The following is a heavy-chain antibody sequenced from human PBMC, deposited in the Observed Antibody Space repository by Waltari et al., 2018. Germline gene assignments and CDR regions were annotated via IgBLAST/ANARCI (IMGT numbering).Heavy chain of an antibody. CDR3: AKDNEQWPHAFDH. J-gene: IGHJ4*02. D-gene: IGHD6-19*01. V-gene: IGHV3-9*01. Sequence: EVQLVESGGGSVQQGGSLRLSCEASGVTLEQYAMHWVRQVPGKGLEWVLGISWNSGSVDYADSVKGRFTISRDNAKNSVHLQMYNLRTEDTGLYYCAKDNEQWPHAFDHWGQGTPVTVSS. CDR2: ISWNSGSV. CDR1: GVTLEQYA.